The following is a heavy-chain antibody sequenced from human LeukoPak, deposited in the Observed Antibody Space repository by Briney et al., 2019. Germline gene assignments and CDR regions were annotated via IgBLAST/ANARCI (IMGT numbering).Heavy chain of an antibody. D-gene: IGHD2-2*02. Sequence: GGSLRLSCAASGFTFSSYSVNWVRQAPGKGLEWVSHIIPSSDTIYYADSVKGRFTISRDNAKNSLYLQMNSLRDEDTAVYYCARGDCSSTSCYTAHFDYWGQGTLVTVSS. CDR1: GFTFSSYS. V-gene: IGHV3-48*02. CDR2: IIPSSDTI. J-gene: IGHJ4*02. CDR3: ARGDCSSTSCYTAHFDY.